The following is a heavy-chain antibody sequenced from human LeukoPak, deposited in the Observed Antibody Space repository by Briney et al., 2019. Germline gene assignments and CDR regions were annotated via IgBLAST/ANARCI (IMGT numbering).Heavy chain of an antibody. V-gene: IGHV3-21*01. CDR2: ISSSSSYI. CDR1: GFTFSSYS. J-gene: IGHJ4*02. Sequence: GGSLRLSCAASGFTFSSYSMNWVRQAPGKGLEWVSSISSSSSYIYYADSVKGRFTISRDNAKNSLYLQMNSLRAEDTAVYYCARDRGSYNFDYWGQGTLVTVSS. CDR3: ARDRGSYNFDY. D-gene: IGHD1-26*01.